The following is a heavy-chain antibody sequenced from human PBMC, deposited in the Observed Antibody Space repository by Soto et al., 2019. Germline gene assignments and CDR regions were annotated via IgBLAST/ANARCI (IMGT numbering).Heavy chain of an antibody. CDR1: GYSFASHW. D-gene: IGHD1-26*01. CDR2: IYPGDSDT. J-gene: IGHJ4*02. V-gene: IGHV5-51*01. CDR3: ARYSGSYWHYLDF. Sequence: GESLKICCKGSGYSFASHWVAWVRQMPEKGLEWIGTIYPGDSDTKYSPAFRGQVTISADTSVSTAYLQWRSLEATDSAIYYCARYSGSYWHYLDFWGQGTLVTVSS.